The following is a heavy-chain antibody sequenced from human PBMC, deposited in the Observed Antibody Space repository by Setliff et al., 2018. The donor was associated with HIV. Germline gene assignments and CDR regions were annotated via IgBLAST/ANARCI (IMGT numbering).Heavy chain of an antibody. Sequence: GSLRLSCAASGFTFSDHYMDWVRQAPGKGLEWVSVIYSGGQTYYADSVKGRFTISRDSSKNTLYLQMNSLRGDDTAVYYCARVPPVGGFHDSSGYYLYWYFDLWGRGTLVTVSS. V-gene: IGHV3-53*01. CDR1: GFTFSDHY. CDR2: IYSGGQT. J-gene: IGHJ2*01. CDR3: ARVPPVGGFHDSSGYYLYWYFDL. D-gene: IGHD3-22*01.